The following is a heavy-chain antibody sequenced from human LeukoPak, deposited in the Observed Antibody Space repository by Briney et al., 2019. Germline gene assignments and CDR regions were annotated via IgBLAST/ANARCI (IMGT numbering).Heavy chain of an antibody. J-gene: IGHJ4*02. CDR2: ISSSSSYI. CDR1: GFTFSSYS. CDR3: AKAKSGYYDYFDY. V-gene: IGHV3-21*01. Sequence: GGSLRLSCAASGFTFSSYSMNWVRQAPGKGLEWVSSISSSSSYIYYADSVKGRFTISRDNAKNSLYLQMNSLRAEDTAVYYCAKAKSGYYDYFDYWGQGTLVTVSS. D-gene: IGHD3-22*01.